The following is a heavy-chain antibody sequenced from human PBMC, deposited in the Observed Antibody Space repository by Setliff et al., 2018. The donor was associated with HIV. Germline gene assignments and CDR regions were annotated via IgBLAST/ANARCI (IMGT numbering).Heavy chain of an antibody. D-gene: IGHD1-20*01. V-gene: IGHV1-2*02. Sequence: ASVKVSCKSSGYTFIDYYLHWVRQAPGQGLEWVGWVNPRNGGINYSQRFQGRVTMTRDTSIGTAYMELNRLKSDDTAVYFCARKSLSGTIDYWGQGTLGTVS. CDR2: VNPRNGGI. J-gene: IGHJ4*02. CDR3: ARKSLSGTIDY. CDR1: GYTFIDYY.